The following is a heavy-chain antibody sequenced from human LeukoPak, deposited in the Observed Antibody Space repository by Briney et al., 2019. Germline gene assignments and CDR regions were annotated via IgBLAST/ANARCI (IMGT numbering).Heavy chain of an antibody. V-gene: IGHV4-30-2*01. J-gene: IGHJ4*02. D-gene: IGHD2-15*01. CDR3: ARQRMGHFDY. Sequence: SETLSLTCAVSGGSISSGGYSWSWIRQPPGKGLEWIGYIYHSGSTYYNPSLKSRVTISVDRSKNQFSLKLSTVTAADTAVYYCARQRMGHFDYWGQGTLVTVSS. CDR1: GGSISSGGYS. CDR2: IYHSGST.